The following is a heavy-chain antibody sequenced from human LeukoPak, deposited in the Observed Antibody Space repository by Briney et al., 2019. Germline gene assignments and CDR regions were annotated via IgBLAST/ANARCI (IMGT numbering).Heavy chain of an antibody. CDR3: ARVPIPFDAFDI. CDR2: IYYSGST. CDR1: GGSISSYY. J-gene: IGHJ3*02. Sequence: PSESLSLTCTVSGGSISSYYWSWIRQPPGKGLEWVGYIYYSGSTNYNPSLKSRVTISVDTSKNQFSLKLRSVTAADTPAYYCARVPIPFDAFDIWGQGTMVTVSS. V-gene: IGHV4-59*01.